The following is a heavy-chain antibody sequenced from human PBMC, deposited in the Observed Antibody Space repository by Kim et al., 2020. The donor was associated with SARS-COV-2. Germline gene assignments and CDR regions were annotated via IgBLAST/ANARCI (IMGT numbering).Heavy chain of an antibody. V-gene: IGHV4-4*02. D-gene: IGHD5-18*01. CDR1: GGSISSSNW. J-gene: IGHJ4*02. CDR3: ARDKSGYSYGTFDY. Sequence: SETLSLTCAVSGGSISSSNWWSWVRQPPGKGLEWIGEIYHSGSTNYNPSLKSRVTISVDKSKNQFSLKLSSVTAADTAVYYCARDKSGYSYGTFDYWGQGTLVTVSS. CDR2: IYHSGST.